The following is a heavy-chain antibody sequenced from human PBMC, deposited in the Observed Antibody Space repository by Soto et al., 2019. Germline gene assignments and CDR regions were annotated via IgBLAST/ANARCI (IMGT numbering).Heavy chain of an antibody. V-gene: IGHV1-46*01. J-gene: IGHJ4*02. CDR2: INPSGDTT. Sequence: SVEVSCTQSGYIFSSYYMHWVRQAPRQGLEWMAVINPSGDTTTYAQKFQGRVTMTRDTSTSTLFMELSSLRSEDTAVYFCARDWEFGYWGQGTLVTVSS. CDR1: GYIFSSYY. CDR3: ARDWEFGY. D-gene: IGHD1-26*01.